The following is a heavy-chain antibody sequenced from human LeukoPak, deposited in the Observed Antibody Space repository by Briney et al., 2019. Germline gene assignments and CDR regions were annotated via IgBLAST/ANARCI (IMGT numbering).Heavy chain of an antibody. D-gene: IGHD2-21*01. J-gene: IGHJ3*02. CDR1: GFIFSSYA. Sequence: GGSLRLSCAASGFIFSSYAMHWVRQAPGKGLEWVAVISYDGGNKYYADSVKGRFTISRDNSKNTLYLQMNSLRAEDTAVYYCAKGSLLLLRAFDIWGQGTMVTVSS. CDR2: ISYDGGNK. CDR3: AKGSLLLLRAFDI. V-gene: IGHV3-30-3*01.